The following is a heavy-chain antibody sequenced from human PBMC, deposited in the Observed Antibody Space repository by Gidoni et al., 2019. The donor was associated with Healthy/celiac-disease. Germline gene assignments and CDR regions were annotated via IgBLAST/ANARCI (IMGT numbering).Heavy chain of an antibody. CDR1: GFTFDDYA. D-gene: IGHD3-22*01. CDR2: ISWNSGSI. CDR3: AKGYYYDSSGYNFGLDY. V-gene: IGHV3-9*01. J-gene: IGHJ4*02. Sequence: EVQLVESGGGLVQPGRSLRLSCAASGFTFDDYAMHWVRQAPGKGLEWVSGISWNSGSIGYADSVKGRFTISRDNAKNSLYLQMNSLRAEDTALYYCAKGYYYDSSGYNFGLDYWGQGTLVTVSS.